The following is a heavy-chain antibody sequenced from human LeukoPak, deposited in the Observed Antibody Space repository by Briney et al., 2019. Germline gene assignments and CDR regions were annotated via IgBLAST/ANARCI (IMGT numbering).Heavy chain of an antibody. Sequence: GRSLRLSCAASGFTFSDYYMSWLRQAPGKGLEGVSYISSSGSTIYYADSVKGRFTISRDNAKNSLYLQMNSLRAEDTAVYYCARVRLPSYYFDYWGQGTLVTVSS. CDR2: ISSSGSTI. J-gene: IGHJ4*02. CDR3: ARVRLPSYYFDY. D-gene: IGHD3-10*01. V-gene: IGHV3-11*01. CDR1: GFTFSDYY.